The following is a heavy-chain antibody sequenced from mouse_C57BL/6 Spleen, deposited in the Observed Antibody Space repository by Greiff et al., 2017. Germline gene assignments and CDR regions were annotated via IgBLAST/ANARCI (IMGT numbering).Heavy chain of an antibody. J-gene: IGHJ2*01. CDR2: IDPNSGGT. D-gene: IGHD1-1*02. CDR1: GYTFTSYW. V-gene: IGHV1-62-3*01. CDR3: ARSDGVDY. Sequence: QVQLQQPGAELVKPGASVKLSCKASGYTFTSYWMHWVKQRPGRGLEWIGRIDPNSGGTKYNEKFKGKATFTADTSSNTAYMQLSSLTTEDSAIYYCARSDGVDYWGQGTTLTVSS.